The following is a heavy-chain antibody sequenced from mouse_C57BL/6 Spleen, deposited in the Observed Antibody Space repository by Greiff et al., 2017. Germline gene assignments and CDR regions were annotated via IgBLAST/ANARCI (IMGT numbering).Heavy chain of an antibody. V-gene: IGHV1-82*01. D-gene: IGHD2-3*01. J-gene: IGHJ3*01. Sequence: QVQLQQSGPELVKPGASVKISCKASGYAFSSSWMNWVKQRPGKGLEWIGRIYPGDGDTNYNGKFKGKATLTADKSSSTAYMQLSSLTSEDSAVYFGARGLLRESYRFAYWGQGTLVTVSA. CDR2: IYPGDGDT. CDR3: ARGLLRESYRFAY. CDR1: GYAFSSSW.